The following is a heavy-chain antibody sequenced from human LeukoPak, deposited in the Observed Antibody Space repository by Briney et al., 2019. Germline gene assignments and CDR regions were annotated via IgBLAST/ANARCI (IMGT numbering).Heavy chain of an antibody. CDR1: GGSISSGGYS. CDR3: ARSGWDYYDNSGPRSWFDP. CDR2: IYHSGTT. V-gene: IGHV4-30-2*01. J-gene: IGHJ5*02. D-gene: IGHD3-22*01. Sequence: SETLSLTCAVSGGSISSGGYSWSWIRQPPGKGLEWIGYIYHSGTTYYNPSLKSRVTISVDRSKNQFSLKLTSVTAADTAVYYCARSGWDYYDNSGPRSWFDPWGQGTLVTVSS.